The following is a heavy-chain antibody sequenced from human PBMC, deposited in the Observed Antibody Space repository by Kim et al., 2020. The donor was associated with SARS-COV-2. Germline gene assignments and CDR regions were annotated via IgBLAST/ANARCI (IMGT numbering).Heavy chain of an antibody. CDR2: IKNDGTST. D-gene: IGHD3-3*01. CDR3: FWLSVCY. V-gene: IGHV3-74*01. CDR1: GFTFSTYW. Sequence: GGSLRLSCAASGFTFSTYWMHWVRQAPGKGLVWVSRIKNDGTSTSYADSVKGRFTISRDNAKSTLFLQMKSLRADDTAVYYCFWLSVCYWGKGTLVTVAS. J-gene: IGHJ4*02.